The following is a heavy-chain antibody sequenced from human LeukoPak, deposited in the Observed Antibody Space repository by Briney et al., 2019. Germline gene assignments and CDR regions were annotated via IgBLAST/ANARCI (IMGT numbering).Heavy chain of an antibody. CDR1: GFTFSNAW. Sequence: GGSLRLSCAASGFTFSNAWMSWVRQAPGKGLEWVGRIKSKTDGGTTDYAEPVKGRFTISRDDSKKTLYLQMNSLKTEDTALYYCAAVSVDYGDSSFDFWGQGTLVTVSS. D-gene: IGHD4-17*01. CDR3: AAVSVDYGDSSFDF. V-gene: IGHV3-15*01. CDR2: IKSKTDGGTT. J-gene: IGHJ4*02.